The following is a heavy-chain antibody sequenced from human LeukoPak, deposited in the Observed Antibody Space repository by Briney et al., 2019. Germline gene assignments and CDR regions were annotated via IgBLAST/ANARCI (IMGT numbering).Heavy chain of an antibody. Sequence: PGGSLRLSCAASGFTFSSYAMSWVRQAPGKGLEWVSGIDDSGGSTYYADSVKGRLTISRDNSKNTVYLQMNSLRAEDTAVYYCAKSSGDYKTKFDSWGQGTLVTVSS. CDR2: IDDSGGST. V-gene: IGHV3-23*01. CDR1: GFTFSSYA. J-gene: IGHJ4*02. CDR3: AKSSGDYKTKFDS. D-gene: IGHD4-17*01.